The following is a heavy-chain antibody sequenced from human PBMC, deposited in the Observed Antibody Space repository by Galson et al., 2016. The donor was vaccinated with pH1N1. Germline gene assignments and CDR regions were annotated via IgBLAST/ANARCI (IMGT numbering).Heavy chain of an antibody. CDR3: TRDGRGNWKYVDYFDY. V-gene: IGHV3-30-3*01. D-gene: IGHD1-7*01. CDR2: ISHDGNNK. Sequence: SLRLSCAASGFTFDSYTFHWVRQTPGKGLEWVAIISHDGNNKDFADSVQGRFTISRDSSKNTVLLQMNSLRLEDTAVYYCTRDGRGNWKYVDYFDYWGQGTLVTVSS. J-gene: IGHJ4*02. CDR1: GFTFDSYT.